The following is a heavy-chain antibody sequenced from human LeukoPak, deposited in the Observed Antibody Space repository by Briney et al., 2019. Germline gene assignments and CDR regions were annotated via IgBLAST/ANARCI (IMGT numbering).Heavy chain of an antibody. V-gene: IGHV3-7*01. D-gene: IGHD3-22*01. CDR1: GFTFSSYW. CDR2: IKQDGSEK. CDR3: AGKRLPDSSGYYFFGAFDI. Sequence: PGGSLRLSCAASGFTFSSYWMSWVRQAPGKGLEWVANIKQDGSEKYYVDSVKGRFTISRDNAKNSLYLQMNSLRAEDTAVYYCAGKRLPDSSGYYFFGAFDIWGQGTMVTVSS. J-gene: IGHJ3*02.